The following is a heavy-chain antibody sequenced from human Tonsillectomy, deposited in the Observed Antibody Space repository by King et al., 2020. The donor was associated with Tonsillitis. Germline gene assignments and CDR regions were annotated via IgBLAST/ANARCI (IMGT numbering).Heavy chain of an antibody. V-gene: IGHV4-59*01. CDR1: GGSISSYF. Sequence: QLQDSGPGLVKPSETLSLTCTVSGGSISSYFWSWIRQPPGKGLEWIGYIHNSGSTNYNPSLKSRVTISADTSKNQFSLKLSSVTAADTAVCYCDRGIMVGLDYVDPWGQGTLVTVSS. CDR3: DRGIMVGLDYVDP. J-gene: IGHJ5*02. D-gene: IGHD2-8*01. CDR2: IHNSGST.